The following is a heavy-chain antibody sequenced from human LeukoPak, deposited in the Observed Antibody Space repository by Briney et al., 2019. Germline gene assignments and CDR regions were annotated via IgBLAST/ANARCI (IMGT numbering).Heavy chain of an antibody. CDR3: AKRLSRGYYGKLIFDY. CDR1: GFTFSDFA. D-gene: IGHD2-15*01. J-gene: IGHJ4*02. V-gene: IGHV3-23*01. Sequence: GGSLRLSCAPSGFTFSDFAMSWVRQSPGKGLEWVSSITTSGESTYYADSVKGRFAISRDNFGSTLYLQMNSLRIEDSAVYYCAKRLSRGYYGKLIFDYWGQGALVTVSS. CDR2: ITTSGEST.